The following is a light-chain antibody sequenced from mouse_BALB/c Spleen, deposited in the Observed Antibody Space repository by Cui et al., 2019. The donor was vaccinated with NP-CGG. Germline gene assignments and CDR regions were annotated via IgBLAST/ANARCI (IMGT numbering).Light chain of an antibody. Sequence: QAAVTQESALTTSPGETVTLTCRSSTGAVTTSNYANWVQEKPDHLFTGLIGGTNNRVPGVPARFSGSLIGGKAALTITGAQTEDEAIYFCALWYSNHWVFGGGTKMTVL. CDR1: TGAVTTSNY. J-gene: IGLJ1*01. V-gene: IGLV1*01. CDR3: ALWYSNHWV. CDR2: GTN.